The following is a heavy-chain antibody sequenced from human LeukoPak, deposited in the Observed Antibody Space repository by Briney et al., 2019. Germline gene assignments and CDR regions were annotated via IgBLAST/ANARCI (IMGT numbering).Heavy chain of an antibody. V-gene: IGHV4-38-2*01. CDR1: GYSISSGYY. CDR2: IYHSGST. CDR3: ASPYSSSWSYFDY. J-gene: IGHJ4*02. Sequence: PSETLSLTCAVSGYSISSGYYWGWIRQPPGKGLEWIGSIYHSGSTYYNPSLKSRVTISVDTPKNQFSLKLSSVTAADTAVYYCASPYSSSWSYFDYWGQGTLVTVSS. D-gene: IGHD6-13*01.